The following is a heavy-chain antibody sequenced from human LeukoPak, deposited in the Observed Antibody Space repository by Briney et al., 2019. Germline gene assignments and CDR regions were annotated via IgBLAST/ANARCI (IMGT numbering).Heavy chain of an antibody. J-gene: IGHJ6*03. D-gene: IGHD1-1*01. CDR1: DDSITMYY. CDR2: VDHTGST. CDR3: ARGRVSSSTWYSTYYYYFYMDV. V-gene: IGHV4-59*01. Sequence: SSETLSLTCTVSDDSITMYYWNWIRQPPGKGLEWIGYVDHTGSTNIYSYLNGRVSISRDTSKDLFSLRLRSVTAADTAVYFCARGRVSSSTWYSTYYYYFYMDVWGKGTTVTVSS.